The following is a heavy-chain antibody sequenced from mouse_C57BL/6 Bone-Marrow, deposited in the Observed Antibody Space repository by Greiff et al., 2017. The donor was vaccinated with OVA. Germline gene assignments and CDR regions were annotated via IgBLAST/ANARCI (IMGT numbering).Heavy chain of an antibody. J-gene: IGHJ1*03. CDR3: AREGGVYYGSSYWYFDV. V-gene: IGHV1-42*01. CDR2: INPSTGGT. D-gene: IGHD1-1*01. CDR1: GYSFTGYY. Sequence: VQLQQSGPELVKPGASVKISCKASGYSFTGYYMNWVKQSPEKSLEWIGEINPSTGGTTYNQKFKAKATLTVDKSSSTAYMQLKSLTSEDSAVYYCAREGGVYYGSSYWYFDVWGTGTTVTVSS.